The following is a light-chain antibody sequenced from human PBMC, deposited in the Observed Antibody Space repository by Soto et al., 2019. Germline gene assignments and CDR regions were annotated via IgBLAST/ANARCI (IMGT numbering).Light chain of an antibody. CDR2: RNN. CDR1: SSNIGSNY. J-gene: IGLJ2*01. V-gene: IGLV1-47*01. Sequence: QSALTQPPSASGTPGQRVTISCSGSSSNIGSNYVYWYQQLPGTAPKLLIYRNNQRPSGVPDRFSGSKSGTSASLAISGPRSEDEADYYCAAWDDSLSVVVFGGGTKLTVL. CDR3: AAWDDSLSVVV.